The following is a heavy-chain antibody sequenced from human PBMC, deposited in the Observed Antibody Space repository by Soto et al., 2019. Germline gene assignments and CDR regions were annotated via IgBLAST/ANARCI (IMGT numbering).Heavy chain of an antibody. CDR2: ISAYNGNT. J-gene: IGHJ4*02. D-gene: IGHD3-22*01. CDR3: ARLDHYQSRGYYNEFDY. V-gene: IGHV1-18*01. Sequence: ASVKVSCNASGYSFSSYGITWVRPAPGQGLEWMGWISAYNGNTKYAQRLQGRVTMTTDTSTSTASMELRSLRSDDTAVYYCARLDHYQSRGYYNEFDYWGQGTLVTVSS. CDR1: GYSFSSYG.